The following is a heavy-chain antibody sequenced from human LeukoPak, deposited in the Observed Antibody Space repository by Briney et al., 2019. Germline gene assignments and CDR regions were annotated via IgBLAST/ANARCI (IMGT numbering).Heavy chain of an antibody. D-gene: IGHD3-10*01. CDR1: GGSISSDTYY. Sequence: SETLSLTCTASGGSISSDTYYWSWIRQTAGKGLEWIVRVYTSGTTNYNPSLKSRVTISIDTSKNQFSLKLSSVTAADTAVDYCASHPCGSGGSFDYWGQGTLVTVSS. CDR3: ASHPCGSGGSFDY. CDR2: VYTSGTT. J-gene: IGHJ4*02. V-gene: IGHV4-61*02.